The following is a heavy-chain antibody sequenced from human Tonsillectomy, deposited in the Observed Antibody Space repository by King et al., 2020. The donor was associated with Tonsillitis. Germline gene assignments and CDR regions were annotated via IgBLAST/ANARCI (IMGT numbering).Heavy chain of an antibody. CDR1: GGSISSGGYS. CDR2: IYYSGST. D-gene: IGHD1-14*01. V-gene: IGHV4-30-4*07. J-gene: IGHJ2*01. Sequence: VQLQESGPGLVKPSQTLSLTCDVSGGSISSGGYSWSWIRQPPGKGLEWIGSIYYSGSTYYNPSLKSRITISIDTSKNQFSLKLSSVTVADTAVYYCARVSEPLFTGWYFDLWGRGTLVTVSS. CDR3: ARVSEPLFTGWYFDL.